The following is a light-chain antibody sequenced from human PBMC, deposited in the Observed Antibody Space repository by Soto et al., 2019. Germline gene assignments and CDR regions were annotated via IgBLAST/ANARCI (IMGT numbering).Light chain of an antibody. V-gene: IGKV1-17*03. CDR3: QQVKSYPRT. CDR2: GAS. Sequence: IQMTQSPSTLSAFIGDRVTITCRASQGISNSLAWFQQKPGRVPKRLIYGASTLQSWAPSRFSGSGSGTRGTLTISSLQPEDFATYYCQQVKSYPRTFGGGTKVDIK. CDR1: QGISNS. J-gene: IGKJ4*01.